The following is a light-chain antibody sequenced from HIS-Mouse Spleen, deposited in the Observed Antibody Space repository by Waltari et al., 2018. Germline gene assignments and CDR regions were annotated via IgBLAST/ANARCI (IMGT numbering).Light chain of an antibody. CDR3: QQLNSYPPT. V-gene: IGKV1-9*01. CDR1: QGISSY. Sequence: DIQLTQSPSFLSASVGDRVTITCRASQGISSYLAWYQQKPGKAPKLLIYAASTLQSGVPSRLSGSGSGTEFTLTIGSLQPEDFATYYCQQLNSYPPTFGPGTKVEI. CDR2: AAS. J-gene: IGKJ1*01.